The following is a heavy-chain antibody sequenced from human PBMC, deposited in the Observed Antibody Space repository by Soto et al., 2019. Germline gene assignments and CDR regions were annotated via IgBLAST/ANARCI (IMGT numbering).Heavy chain of an antibody. CDR3: AKDLRLWSKDYYYYGMEV. Sequence: ESWGGVVQPGRSLRLSCAASGFTFGSYGMHWVRQAPGKGLEWVAVISYDGSKEFYADSVKGRFTISRDNSKNTLYLQMNSLRAEDTAVYYCAKDLRLWSKDYYYYGMEVWGQGTTVTVSS. V-gene: IGHV3-30*18. CDR2: ISYDGSKE. D-gene: IGHD5-18*01. J-gene: IGHJ6*02. CDR1: GFTFGSYG.